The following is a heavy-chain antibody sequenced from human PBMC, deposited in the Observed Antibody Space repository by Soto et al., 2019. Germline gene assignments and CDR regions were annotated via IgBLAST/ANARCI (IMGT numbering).Heavy chain of an antibody. CDR3: TRVGGYYGDYPNFDY. V-gene: IGHV4-59*01. Sequence: SETLSLTCSVSGSSIRSYYWRWIRQPPGKGLEWIGNIYYSGSTNYNPSLKSRVIISVDSSKSQFSLRLNSLTAADTAVYYCTRVGGYYGDYPNFDYWGQGALVS. D-gene: IGHD4-17*01. CDR1: GSSIRSYY. J-gene: IGHJ4*02. CDR2: IYYSGST.